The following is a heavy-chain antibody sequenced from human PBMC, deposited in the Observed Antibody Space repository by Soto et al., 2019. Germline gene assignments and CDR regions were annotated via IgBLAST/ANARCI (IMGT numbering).Heavy chain of an antibody. Sequence: QVQLVESGGGVVQPGKSLRLSCAASGFTFSSYAMHWARQAPCKGLEWVTVISIRGGDEYYAESVRGRFTISRDDSKNTLYLQMDSLRVEDPSVYYCARGTIVARQHLDYWGQGTLVTVSS. CDR2: ISIRGGDE. CDR3: ARGTIVARQHLDY. V-gene: IGHV3-30*03. CDR1: GFTFSSYA. D-gene: IGHD6-6*01. J-gene: IGHJ4*02.